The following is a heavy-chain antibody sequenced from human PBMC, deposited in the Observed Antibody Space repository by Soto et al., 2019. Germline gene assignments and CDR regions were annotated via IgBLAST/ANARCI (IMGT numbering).Heavy chain of an antibody. J-gene: IGHJ4*02. CDR2: ISGSGGST. CDR1: GFTFSSYT. Sequence: GGSLRLSCAASGFTFSSYTMSWVRQAPGKGLEWVSAISGSGGSTYYADSVKGRFTISRDNSKNTLYLQMNSLRAEDTAVYYCASKRAGAVAGYYFDYWGQGTLVTVSS. D-gene: IGHD6-19*01. V-gene: IGHV3-23*01. CDR3: ASKRAGAVAGYYFDY.